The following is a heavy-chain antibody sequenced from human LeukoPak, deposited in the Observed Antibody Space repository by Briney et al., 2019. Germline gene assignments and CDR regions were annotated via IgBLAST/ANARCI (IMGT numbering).Heavy chain of an antibody. CDR3: ARGGYSGYDPDY. D-gene: IGHD5-12*01. CDR1: GFTSSSYW. J-gene: IGHJ4*02. Sequence: GGSLRLSCAASGFTSSSYWMSWVRQAPGNGLEWVANIKQDGSEKYYVESVKGRFTISRDNAKNSLYLQMNSLRAEDTAVYYCARGGYSGYDPDYWGQGTLVTVSS. CDR2: IKQDGSEK. V-gene: IGHV3-7*01.